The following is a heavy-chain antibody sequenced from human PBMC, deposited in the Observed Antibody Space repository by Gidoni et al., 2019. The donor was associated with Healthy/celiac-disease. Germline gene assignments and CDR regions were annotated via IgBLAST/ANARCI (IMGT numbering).Heavy chain of an antibody. CDR1: GGSFSGYY. CDR3: ARSGQYDYVWGSYRPYYYYGMDV. V-gene: IGHV4-34*01. D-gene: IGHD3-16*02. CDR2: INHSGST. Sequence: QVQLQQWGAGLLKPSETLSLTCAVYGGSFSGYYWSWIRQPPGKGLEWIGEINHSGSTNYNTSLKSRVTISGDTSKNQFSLKLSSVTAADTAVYYCARSGQYDYVWGSYRPYYYYGMDVWGQGTTVTVSS. J-gene: IGHJ6*02.